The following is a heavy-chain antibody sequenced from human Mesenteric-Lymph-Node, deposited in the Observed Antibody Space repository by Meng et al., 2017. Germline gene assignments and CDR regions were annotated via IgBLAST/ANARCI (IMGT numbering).Heavy chain of an antibody. CDR3: ASITGTDAFDI. Sequence: ASVKVSCKASGHTFTGYYMHWVRQAPGQGLEWMGWINPNSGGTNYAQKFQGRVTMTRDTSISTAYMEVGRLRSDDTAVYYCASITGTDAFDIWGQGTMVTVSS. D-gene: IGHD1-20*01. CDR1: GHTFTGYY. V-gene: IGHV1-2*02. CDR2: INPNSGGT. J-gene: IGHJ3*02.